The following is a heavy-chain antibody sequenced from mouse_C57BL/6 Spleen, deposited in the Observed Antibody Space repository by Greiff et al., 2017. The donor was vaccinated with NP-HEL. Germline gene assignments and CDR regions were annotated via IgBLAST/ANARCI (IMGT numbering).Heavy chain of an antibody. D-gene: IGHD2-4*01. Sequence: EVMLVESGEGLVKPGGSLKLSCAASGFTFSSYAMSWVRQTPEKRLEWVAYISSGGDYIYYADTVKGRFTISRDNARNTLYLQMSSLKSEDTAMYYCTREDYDYDDGDYYAMDYWGQGTSVTVSS. CDR2: ISSGGDYI. J-gene: IGHJ4*01. CDR1: GFTFSSYA. V-gene: IGHV5-9-1*02. CDR3: TREDYDYDDGDYYAMDY.